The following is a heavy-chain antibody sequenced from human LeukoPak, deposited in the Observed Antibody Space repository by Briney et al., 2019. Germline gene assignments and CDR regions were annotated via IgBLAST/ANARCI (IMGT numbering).Heavy chain of an antibody. CDR2: ISSNGGST. V-gene: IGHV3-64*01. CDR1: GFTFSSYE. CDR3: ARGAIAAAGVFDY. Sequence: PGGSLRLSCAPTGFTFSSYEMNWVREAPGKELEYVSAISSNGGSTYYANSVKGRFTISRDNSKNTLYLQMGSLRAEDMAVYYCARGAIAAAGVFDYWGQGTLVTVSS. D-gene: IGHD6-13*01. J-gene: IGHJ4*02.